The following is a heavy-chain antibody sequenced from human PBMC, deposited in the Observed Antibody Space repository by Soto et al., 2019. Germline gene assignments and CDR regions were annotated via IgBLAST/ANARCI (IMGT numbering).Heavy chain of an antibody. D-gene: IGHD6-13*01. CDR2: VNPHTGGT. Sequence: VASVKVSCKTSGYTFIGYYLNWVRQAPGQGLEWMGWVNPHTGGTHYAQKFDGRVTMTRDTSTYTAYMELSGLKFDDTATYFCARVMAYGQQLVTFDYWGQGTLVTVSS. V-gene: IGHV1-2*02. J-gene: IGHJ4*02. CDR3: ARVMAYGQQLVTFDY. CDR1: GYTFIGYY.